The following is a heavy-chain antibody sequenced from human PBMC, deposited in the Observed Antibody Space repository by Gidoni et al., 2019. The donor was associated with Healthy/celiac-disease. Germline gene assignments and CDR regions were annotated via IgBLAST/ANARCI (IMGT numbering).Heavy chain of an antibody. V-gene: IGHV1-69*06. J-gene: IGHJ3*02. Sequence: QVQLVQSGAEAKQPGPSVTVTCKASGGTFSSYAISLVRQSPGQGLEWMGGIIPIFGTANYEQKFQGRVTITADKSTSKAYMELSSLRSEDTAVYYCARISVNDAFDIWGQGTMVTVSS. CDR3: ARISVNDAFDI. D-gene: IGHD6-19*01. CDR1: GGTFSSYA. CDR2: IIPIFGTA.